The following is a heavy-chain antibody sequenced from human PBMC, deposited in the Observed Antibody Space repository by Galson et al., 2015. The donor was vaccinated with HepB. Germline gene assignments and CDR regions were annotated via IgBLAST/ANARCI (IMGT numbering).Heavy chain of an antibody. J-gene: IGHJ4*02. V-gene: IGHV1-18*01. CDR2: ISAYNGNT. Sequence: VKVSCKASGYTFSIYGLTWVRQAPGQGLEWVGWISAYNGNTNYAQKLQGRVTVTTDTSTSTAYMELRSLRSDDTAVYYCARARYSSSPPDYWGQGTLVTVSS. CDR1: GYTFSIYG. CDR3: ARARYSSSPPDY. D-gene: IGHD6-6*01.